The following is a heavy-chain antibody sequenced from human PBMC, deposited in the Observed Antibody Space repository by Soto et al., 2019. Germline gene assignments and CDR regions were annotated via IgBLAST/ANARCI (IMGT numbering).Heavy chain of an antibody. D-gene: IGHD2-2*01. V-gene: IGHV3-15*01. J-gene: IGHJ4*02. Sequence: PGGSLRLSCAASGFTFSNAWMSWVRQTPGKGLEWVGRISSKTYGGTSEYAAPVKGRFTISRDDSKASLYLQMDSLKIEDTAVYYCTADLPGTSTSRAIDYWGQGTLVTVSS. CDR2: ISSKTYGGTS. CDR1: GFTFSNAW. CDR3: TADLPGTSTSRAIDY.